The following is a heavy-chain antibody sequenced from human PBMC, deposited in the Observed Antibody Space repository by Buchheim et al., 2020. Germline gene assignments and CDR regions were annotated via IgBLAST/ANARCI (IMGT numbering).Heavy chain of an antibody. CDR3: AKVVGYCSGGSCAPVGGYYYYGMDV. V-gene: IGHV3-23*01. CDR1: GFTFSSYA. Sequence: EVQLLESGGGLVQPGGSLRLSCAASGFTFSSYAMSWVRQAPGKGLEWVSAISGSGGSTYYADSVKGRFTISRDNSKNTLYLQMNSLRAEDTAVYYCAKVVGYCSGGSCAPVGGYYYYGMDVWGQGTT. CDR2: ISGSGGST. J-gene: IGHJ6*02. D-gene: IGHD2-15*01.